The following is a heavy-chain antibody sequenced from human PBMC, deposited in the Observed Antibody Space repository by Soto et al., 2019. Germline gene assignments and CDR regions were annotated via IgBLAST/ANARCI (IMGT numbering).Heavy chain of an antibody. V-gene: IGHV1-69*13. CDR1: GGTFSSYA. D-gene: IGHD1-26*01. CDR2: IIPIFGTA. CDR3: ARASGIDSDYSYYYYGMYV. J-gene: IGHJ6*02. Sequence: ASVKVSCKASGGTFSSYAISWVRQAPGQGLEWMGGIIPIFGTANYAQKFQGRVTITADESTSAAYMELSSLRSEDTAVYYCARASGIDSDYSYYYYGMYVCGQGTTVTVSS.